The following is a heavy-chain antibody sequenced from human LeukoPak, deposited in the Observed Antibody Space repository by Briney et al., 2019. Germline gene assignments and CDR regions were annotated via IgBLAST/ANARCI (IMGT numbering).Heavy chain of an antibody. CDR1: GFTFSSYA. CDR3: AKGGLVILDYFDY. J-gene: IGHJ4*02. Sequence: PGGSLRLSCAASGFTFSSYAMSWVRQAPGKGLEWVSAISGSGGSTYYADSVKGWFTISRDNSKNTLYLQMNSLRAEDTAVYYCAKGGLVILDYFDYWGQGTLVTVSS. D-gene: IGHD2-15*01. CDR2: ISGSGGST. V-gene: IGHV3-23*01.